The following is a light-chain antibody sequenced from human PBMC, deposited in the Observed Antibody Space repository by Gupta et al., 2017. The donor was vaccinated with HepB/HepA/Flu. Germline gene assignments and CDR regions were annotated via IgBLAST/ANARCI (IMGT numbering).Light chain of an antibody. CDR2: DVT. V-gene: IGLV2-14*03. CDR1: SIYNY. J-gene: IGLJ1*01. Sequence: SALTQPASVSGSPGQSITISCTGVSIYNYVSWYHHHPGKAPKLMIYDVTDRPSGMAHRFSGSKSGDTASLTISGLQADDEADYYCCSYTPSHPISSIFGTGTKLVVL. CDR3: CSYTPSHPISSI.